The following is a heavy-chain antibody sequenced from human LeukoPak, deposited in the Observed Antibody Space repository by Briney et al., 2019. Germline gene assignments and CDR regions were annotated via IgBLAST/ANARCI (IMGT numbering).Heavy chain of an antibody. Sequence: PSQTLSLTCAVSGGSISSGGYSWSWIRQPPGKGLEWIGYIYHSGSTYYNPSLKSRVTMSVDTSKNQFSLKLSSVTAADTAVYYCARSQGLVGATTYPRSGSRYYFDYWGQGTLVTVSS. CDR3: ARSQGLVGATTYPRSGSRYYFDY. CDR1: GGSISSGGYS. J-gene: IGHJ4*02. D-gene: IGHD1-26*01. CDR2: IYHSGST. V-gene: IGHV4-30-2*01.